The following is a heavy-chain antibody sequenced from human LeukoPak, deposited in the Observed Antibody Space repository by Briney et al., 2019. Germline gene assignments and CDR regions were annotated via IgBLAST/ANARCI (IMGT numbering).Heavy chain of an antibody. J-gene: IGHJ4*02. Sequence: GGSLRLSCVASGFTFSSHGMNWVRQPPGKGLEWVSGIIPSGHTTYHADSVRGRFTISRDNSRKTVYLQMNSLRAEDTAVYYCAKDDRWLQFCCWGQGTLVTVSA. CDR2: IIPSGHTT. D-gene: IGHD5-24*01. CDR1: GFTFSSHG. CDR3: AKDDRWLQFCC. V-gene: IGHV3-23*01.